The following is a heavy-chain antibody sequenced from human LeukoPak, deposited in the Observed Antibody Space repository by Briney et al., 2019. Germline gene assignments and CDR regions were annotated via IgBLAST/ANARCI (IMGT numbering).Heavy chain of an antibody. D-gene: IGHD5-18*01. V-gene: IGHV1-2*02. CDR3: ATSSEGGYSYGSDIDY. J-gene: IGHJ4*02. CDR2: INPNSGGT. CDR1: GYTFTGYY. Sequence: GASVKVSCKASGYTFTGYYMHWVRQAPGQGLEWMGWINPNSGGTNYAQKFQGRVTMTRDTSISTAYMELSRLRSDDAAVYYCATSSEGGYSYGSDIDYWGQGTLVTVSS.